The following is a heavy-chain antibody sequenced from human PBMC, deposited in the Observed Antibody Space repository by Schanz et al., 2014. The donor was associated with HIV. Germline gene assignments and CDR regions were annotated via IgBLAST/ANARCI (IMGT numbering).Heavy chain of an antibody. CDR2: INPNSDDT. CDR1: GYTFTDYF. V-gene: IGHV1-2*02. CDR3: ARDGSKTIDY. J-gene: IGHJ4*02. D-gene: IGHD4-4*01. Sequence: QVQLVQSGAEVKKPGASVKVSCKASGYTFTDYFMHWVRQAPGHGLERMGWINPNSDDTNYAQKFQGRVTMTRDTSINTAYMELSRLTSDDTAVYYCARDGSKTIDYWGQGTLVTV.